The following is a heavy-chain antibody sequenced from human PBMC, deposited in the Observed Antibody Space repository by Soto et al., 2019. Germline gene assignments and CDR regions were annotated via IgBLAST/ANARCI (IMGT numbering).Heavy chain of an antibody. CDR2: IKNDGTRT. CDR3: ARDLRSHFDY. Sequence: GGSLRLSCAASGFTFSTYWMHWVRQAPGKGLVWVSAIKNDGTRTSYADSVRGRFTISRDNAKNALYLQVNSLRVEDTAVYYCARDLRSHFDYWGHGTLVTVSS. CDR1: GFTFSTYW. V-gene: IGHV3-74*01. J-gene: IGHJ4*01.